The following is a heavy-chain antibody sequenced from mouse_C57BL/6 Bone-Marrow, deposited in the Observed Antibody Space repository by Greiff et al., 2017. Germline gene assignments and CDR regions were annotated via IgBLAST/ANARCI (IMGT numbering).Heavy chain of an antibody. CDR1: GYSFTGYY. CDR3: ATLSTMVRGWFAY. J-gene: IGHJ3*01. V-gene: IGHV1-42*01. Sequence: VQLKQSGPELVKPGASVKISCKASGYSFTGYYMNWVKQSPEKSLEWIGEINPSTGGTTYNQKFKAKATLTVDKSSSTAYMQLKSLTSEDSAVYYCATLSTMVRGWFAYWGQGTLVTVSA. CDR2: INPSTGGT. D-gene: IGHD2-2*01.